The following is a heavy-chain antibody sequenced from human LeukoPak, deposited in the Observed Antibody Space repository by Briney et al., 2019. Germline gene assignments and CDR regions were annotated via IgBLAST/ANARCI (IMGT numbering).Heavy chain of an antibody. CDR3: ARGIIGVAITGAFDI. V-gene: IGHV4-34*01. J-gene: IGHJ3*02. CDR2: INHSGST. D-gene: IGHD3-3*02. CDR1: GGSFSGYY. Sequence: SETLSLTCAVYGGSFSGYYWSWIRQPPGKGLEWIGEINHSGSTNYNPSLKSRVTISVDTSKNQFSLKLSSVTAADTAVYYCARGIIGVAITGAFDIWGQGTMVTVSS.